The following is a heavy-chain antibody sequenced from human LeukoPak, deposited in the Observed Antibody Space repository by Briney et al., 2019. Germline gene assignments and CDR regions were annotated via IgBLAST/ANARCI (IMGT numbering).Heavy chain of an antibody. J-gene: IGHJ4*02. Sequence: GGSLRLSCAASGFTFSSYWMSWVRQAPGKGLEWVANIKQDGSEKYYVDSVKGRFTISRDNAKNSLYLQMNSLRAEDTAVYYCARTRAEWELPYYFDYWGQGTLVTVSS. CDR2: IKQDGSEK. D-gene: IGHD1-26*01. CDR1: GFTFSSYW. CDR3: ARTRAEWELPYYFDY. V-gene: IGHV3-7*01.